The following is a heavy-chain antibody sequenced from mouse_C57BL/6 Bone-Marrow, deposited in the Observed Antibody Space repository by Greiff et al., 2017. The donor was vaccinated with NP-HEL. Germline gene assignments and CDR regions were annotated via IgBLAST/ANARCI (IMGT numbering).Heavy chain of an antibody. V-gene: IGHV5-2*01. CDR2: INSDGGST. D-gene: IGHD2-3*01. J-gene: IGHJ1*03. CDR3: ARHGDGYYGWYFDV. Sequence: EVKVVESGGGLVQPGESLKLSCESNEYEFPSHDMSWVRKTPEKRLELVAAINSDGGSTYYPDTMERRFIISRDNTKKTLYLQMSSLRSEDTALYYCARHGDGYYGWYFDVWGTGTTVTVSS. CDR1: EYEFPSHD.